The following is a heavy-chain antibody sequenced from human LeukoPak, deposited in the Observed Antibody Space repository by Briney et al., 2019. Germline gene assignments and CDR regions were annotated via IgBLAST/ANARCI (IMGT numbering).Heavy chain of an antibody. Sequence: SQTLSLPCTVSGGSISSGGYYWSWIRQHPGKGLEWIGYIYYSGSTYYNPSLKSRVTISVDTSKNQFSLKLSSVTAADTAVYYCARDSRRAVAGTSVDYWGQGTLVTVSS. V-gene: IGHV4-31*03. J-gene: IGHJ4*02. D-gene: IGHD6-19*01. CDR3: ARDSRRAVAGTSVDY. CDR1: GGSISSGGYY. CDR2: IYYSGST.